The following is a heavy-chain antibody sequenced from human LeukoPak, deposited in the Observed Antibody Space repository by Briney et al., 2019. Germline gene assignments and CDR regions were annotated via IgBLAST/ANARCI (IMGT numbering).Heavy chain of an antibody. J-gene: IGHJ2*01. CDR2: ISFDGSNK. CDR1: GFTLSSYG. CDR3: AKTYGSGSLSTYSYFDL. D-gene: IGHD3-10*01. Sequence: GRTLRLSCAVSGFTLSSYGIHWVRQAPGKGLEWVAVISFDGSNKYYADSVKGRFTISRDISKNTLFLQMNSLRAEDTAVYYCAKTYGSGSLSTYSYFDLWGRGTLVTASS. V-gene: IGHV3-30*18.